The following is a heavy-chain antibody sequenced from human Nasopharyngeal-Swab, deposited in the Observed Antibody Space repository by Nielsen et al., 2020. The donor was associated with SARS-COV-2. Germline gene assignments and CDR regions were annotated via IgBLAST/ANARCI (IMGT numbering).Heavy chain of an antibody. CDR2: SRVKANSSTA. CDR1: GFTLADYY. CDR3: ARVGICNNDWCGSYDS. V-gene: IGHV3-72*01. J-gene: IGHJ4*02. Sequence: GASLTISWVASGFTLADYYMDWVRQAPGKGLEWLGHSRVKANSSTAEYPASVTGRFTFSREESKNVLYLQMNSLKTEDTAVYYCARVGICNNDWCGSYDSWGQGTLVTVSS. D-gene: IGHD3-9*01.